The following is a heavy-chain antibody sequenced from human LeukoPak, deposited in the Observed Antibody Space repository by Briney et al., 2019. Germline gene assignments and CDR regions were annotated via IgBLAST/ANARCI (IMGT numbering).Heavy chain of an antibody. D-gene: IGHD1-20*01. CDR2: ISYDGSNK. V-gene: IGHV3-30-3*01. CDR1: GFTFSSYA. J-gene: IGHJ6*02. Sequence: GGSLRLSCAASGFTFSSYARHWVRQAPGKGLEWVAVISYDGSNKYYADSVKGRFTISRDNSKNTLYLQMNSLRAEDTAVYYCARGITGTTKYYYYGMDVWGQGTTVTVSS. CDR3: ARGITGTTKYYYYGMDV.